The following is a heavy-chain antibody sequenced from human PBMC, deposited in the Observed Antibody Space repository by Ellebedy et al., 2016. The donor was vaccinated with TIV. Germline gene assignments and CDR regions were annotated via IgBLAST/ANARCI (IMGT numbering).Heavy chain of an antibody. V-gene: IGHV4-61*02. J-gene: IGHJ5*02. CDR2: IYASGST. CDR3: AKENEVISTWYGKWFDP. D-gene: IGHD6-13*01. Sequence: SETLSLTXTVSGGSISSSSYYWSWIRQPAGKGLEWIGRIYASGSTNYNPSLKSRVTMSVDTSKNQLSLILSSVTAADTAVYYCAKENEVISTWYGKWFDPWGPGTLVTVSS. CDR1: GGSISSSSYY.